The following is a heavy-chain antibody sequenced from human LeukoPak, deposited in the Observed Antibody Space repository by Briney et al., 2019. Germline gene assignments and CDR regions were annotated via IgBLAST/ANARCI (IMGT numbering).Heavy chain of an antibody. Sequence: ASVKVSCKASRYTFSDYPIHWLRQAPGQRFEWMGWISAGNIKYSQNFQDRINITRDTSASTVNMELSSLTSADTAVYYCARVAYVMDVWGQGTTVVVSS. D-gene: IGHD2-8*01. J-gene: IGHJ6*02. CDR1: RYTFSDYP. CDR3: ARVAYVMDV. CDR2: ISAGNI. V-gene: IGHV1-3*01.